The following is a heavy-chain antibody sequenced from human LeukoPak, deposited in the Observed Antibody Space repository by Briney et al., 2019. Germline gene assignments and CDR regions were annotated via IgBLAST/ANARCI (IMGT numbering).Heavy chain of an antibody. CDR3: AREMTTLTKYAFDI. Sequence: PGGSLRPSCAASGFTFSSYSMNWVRQAPGKGLVWVSYIKGDGSTTGYADTVKGRFTISRDNAKNTLYLQMNSLRAEDTAVYFCAREMTTLTKYAFDIWGQGTMVTVSS. D-gene: IGHD4-17*01. CDR2: IKGDGSTT. V-gene: IGHV3-74*01. CDR1: GFTFSSYS. J-gene: IGHJ3*02.